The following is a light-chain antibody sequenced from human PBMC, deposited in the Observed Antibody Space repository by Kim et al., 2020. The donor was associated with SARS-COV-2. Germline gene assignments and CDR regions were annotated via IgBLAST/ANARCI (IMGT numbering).Light chain of an antibody. CDR1: SLRSYY. CDR3: NFRDSSGNHVV. CDR2: GKN. V-gene: IGLV3-19*01. Sequence: SSELTQDPAVSVALGQTVRITCQGDSLRSYYASWYQQKPGQAPVLVIYGKNNRPSGIPDRYSGSSSGNTPSLTIPGAQAEDEADYYCNFRDSSGNHVVFG. J-gene: IGLJ2*01.